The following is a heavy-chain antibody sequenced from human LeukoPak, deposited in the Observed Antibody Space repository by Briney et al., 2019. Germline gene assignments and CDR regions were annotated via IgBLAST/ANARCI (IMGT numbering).Heavy chain of an antibody. J-gene: IGHJ6*02. CDR1: GNSISSYY. V-gene: IGHV4-4*07. CDR2: IYTSGST. D-gene: IGHD6-6*01. CDR3: ASDRVAARPLYWYYGMDV. Sequence: SETLSLTCTVSGNSISSYYWSWIRQPAGKGLEWIGRIYTSGSTNYNPSLKSRVTMSVDTSKNQFSLNLSSVTAADTAVYYCASDRVAARPLYWYYGMDVWGQGTTVTVSS.